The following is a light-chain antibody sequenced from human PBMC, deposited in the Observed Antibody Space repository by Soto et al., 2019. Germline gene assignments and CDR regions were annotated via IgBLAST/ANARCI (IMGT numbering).Light chain of an antibody. Sequence: QSVLTQSPSASGTPGQRVTISCSGSRSNIGRNFAYWYQHVPGTAPRLLIQRNNERPSGVPDRFSGSKSGNTASLTISGLQAEDEADYYCCSYAGSYTFVFGTGTKVTVL. CDR1: RSNIGRNF. CDR3: CSYAGSYTFV. CDR2: RNN. J-gene: IGLJ1*01. V-gene: IGLV1-47*01.